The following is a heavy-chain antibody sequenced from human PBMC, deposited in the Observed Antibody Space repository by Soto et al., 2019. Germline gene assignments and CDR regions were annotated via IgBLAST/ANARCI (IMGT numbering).Heavy chain of an antibody. Sequence: SETLSLTCAVYGGSFSGYYWSWIRQPPGKGLEWIGEINHSGSTNYNPSLKSRVTISVDTSKNQFSRKLSSVTAADTAVYYCARGQGSYYYYYYGMDVWGQGTTVTVSS. J-gene: IGHJ6*02. CDR1: GGSFSGYY. CDR2: INHSGST. V-gene: IGHV4-34*01. D-gene: IGHD1-26*01. CDR3: ARGQGSYYYYYYGMDV.